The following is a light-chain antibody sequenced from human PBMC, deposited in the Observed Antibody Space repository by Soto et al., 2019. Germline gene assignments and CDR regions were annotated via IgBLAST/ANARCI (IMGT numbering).Light chain of an antibody. CDR2: KAS. CDR1: QSISTW. Sequence: DIQMTQSPSTLSASVGDRVTITCRASQSISTWLAWYQQKPGKAPKLLIYKASSLEAGVPSRFSGSGSGTEFNITISSLQPDDFATYYCQEYNTYPLTFGGGTTMEIK. J-gene: IGKJ4*01. CDR3: QEYNTYPLT. V-gene: IGKV1-5*03.